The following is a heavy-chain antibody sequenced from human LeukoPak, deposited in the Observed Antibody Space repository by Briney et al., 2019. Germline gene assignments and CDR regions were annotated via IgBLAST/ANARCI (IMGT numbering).Heavy chain of an antibody. Sequence: GGSLRLSCAASGFAFSTYSMIWVRQAPGKGLEWVSSISSSSSYIYYADSVKGRFTISRDNAKNSLYLQMNSLRAEDTAVYYCARDGSYSSSWYFDYWGQGTLVTVSS. CDR3: ARDGSYSSSWYFDY. J-gene: IGHJ4*02. CDR1: GFAFSTYS. CDR2: ISSSSSYI. D-gene: IGHD6-13*01. V-gene: IGHV3-21*01.